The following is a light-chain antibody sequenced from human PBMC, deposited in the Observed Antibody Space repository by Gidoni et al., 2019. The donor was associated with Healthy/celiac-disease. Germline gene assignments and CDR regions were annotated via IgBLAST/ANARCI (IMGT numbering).Light chain of an antibody. J-gene: IGKJ4*02. CDR3: QQYNSYSKLT. V-gene: IGKV1-5*03. CDR1: QSISSW. Sequence: DIQMTQSPSTLSASVGARVTITCRASQSISSWLAWYQQKPGKAPKLLIYKASSLESGVPSMFSGSGSGTEFTLTSSSLQPDDFATYYCQQYNSYSKLTFGGGTKVEIK. CDR2: KAS.